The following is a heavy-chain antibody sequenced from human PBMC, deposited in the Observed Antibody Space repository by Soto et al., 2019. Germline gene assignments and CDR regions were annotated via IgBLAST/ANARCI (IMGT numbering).Heavy chain of an antibody. CDR2: IYPGDSDT. Sequence: EVQLVQSGAEVKKPGESLKISCKGSGYSFTSYWIGWVRQMPGKGLEWMGIIYPGDSDTRYSPSFQGQVTISADKSISTAYLQWSSLKASDTAIYYCATFWYSSDIGRGNWYFDVWGRGTLVTVSS. CDR3: ATFWYSSDIGRGNWYFDV. J-gene: IGHJ2*01. D-gene: IGHD6-19*01. V-gene: IGHV5-51*01. CDR1: GYSFTSYW.